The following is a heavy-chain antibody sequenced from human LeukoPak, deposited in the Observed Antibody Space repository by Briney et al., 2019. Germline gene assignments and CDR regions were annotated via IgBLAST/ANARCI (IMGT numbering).Heavy chain of an antibody. CDR1: GYTFTSYD. CDR3: ARNLMYCSSTICYLDY. V-gene: IGHV1-8*01. Sequence: GASVKVSCKASGYTFTSYDINWVRQATGQGLEWMGLMNPKNGHTVYAQKFQGRVTMTRDTSISTAYLELSSLRSEDTAVYYCARNLMYCSSTICYLDYWGQGTLVTVSS. J-gene: IGHJ4*02. D-gene: IGHD2-2*01. CDR2: MNPKNGHT.